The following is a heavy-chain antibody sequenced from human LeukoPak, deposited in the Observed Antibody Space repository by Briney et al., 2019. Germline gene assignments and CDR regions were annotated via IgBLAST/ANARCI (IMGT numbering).Heavy chain of an antibody. CDR3: ASVRASRFLEWLLSH. CDR1: GFTFNDYY. V-gene: IGHV3-11*01. J-gene: IGHJ4*02. CDR2: ISSRGSTI. Sequence: GGSLRLSCAASGFTFNDYYMSWIRQAPGKGLEWVSYISSRGSTIYYSESVKDRFTISRDNPKNSLYVQMNSLRAEDTAVYYCASVRASRFLEWLLSHWGQGTLVTVSS. D-gene: IGHD3-3*01.